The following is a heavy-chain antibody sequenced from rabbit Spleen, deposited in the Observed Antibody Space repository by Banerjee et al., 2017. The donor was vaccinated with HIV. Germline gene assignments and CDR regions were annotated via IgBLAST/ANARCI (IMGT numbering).Heavy chain of an antibody. V-gene: IGHV1S45*01. Sequence: QEQLEESGGDLVKPEGSLTLTCTASGFSFSYSYWICWVRQAPGKGLEWIACIDIGSSDGTYYASWAKGRFTISKTSSTVDLKMTSLTAADTATYFCARESFSNWDLWGPGTLVTVS. CDR1: GFSFSYSYW. CDR2: IDIGSSDGT. D-gene: IGHD7-1*01. CDR3: ARESFSNWDL. J-gene: IGHJ4*01.